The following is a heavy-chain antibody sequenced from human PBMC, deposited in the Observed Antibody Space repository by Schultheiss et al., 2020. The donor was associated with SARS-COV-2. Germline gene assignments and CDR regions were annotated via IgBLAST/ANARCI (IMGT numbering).Heavy chain of an antibody. V-gene: IGHV4-4*07. Sequence: SETLSLTCTVSGGSISSYYWSWIRQPAGKGLEWIGRIFTSGSTTYNPSLKSRVSMSVDTSKNQFSLKLSSVTAADTAVYYCARGGQGQLVRWRGYYYMDVWGKGTTVTVSS. CDR2: IFTSGST. CDR1: GGSISSYY. CDR3: ARGGQGQLVRWRGYYYMDV. D-gene: IGHD6-6*01. J-gene: IGHJ6*03.